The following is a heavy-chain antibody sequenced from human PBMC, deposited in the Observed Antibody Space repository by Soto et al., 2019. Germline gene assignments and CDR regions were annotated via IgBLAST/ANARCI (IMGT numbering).Heavy chain of an antibody. Sequence: GGSLRLSCAASGFTFHNYAMSWVRQAPGKGFEWVSSINGPGDDTYYADSVKGRFTISRDNSKNTLHLQMNSLRAEDTAVYYCAKNLEGWYDWFDPWGQGPMVTV. CDR2: INGPGDDT. D-gene: IGHD6-19*01. CDR1: GFTFHNYA. CDR3: AKNLEGWYDWFDP. V-gene: IGHV3-23*01. J-gene: IGHJ5*02.